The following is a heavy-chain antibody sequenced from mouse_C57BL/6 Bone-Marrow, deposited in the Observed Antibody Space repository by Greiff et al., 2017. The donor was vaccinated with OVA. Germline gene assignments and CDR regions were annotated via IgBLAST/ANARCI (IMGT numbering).Heavy chain of an antibody. CDR3: TLRFFYYDYDGFAY. CDR2: IDPENGDT. Sequence: EVKLMESGAELVRPGASVKLSCTASGFNIKDDYMHWVKQRPEQGLEWIGWIDPENGDTEYASKFQGKATITADTSSNTAYLQLSSLTSEDTAVYYCTLRFFYYDYDGFAYWGQGTLVTVSA. D-gene: IGHD2-4*01. J-gene: IGHJ3*01. V-gene: IGHV14-4*01. CDR1: GFNIKDDY.